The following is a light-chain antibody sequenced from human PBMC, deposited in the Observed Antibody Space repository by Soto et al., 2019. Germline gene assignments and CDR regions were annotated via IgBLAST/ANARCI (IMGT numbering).Light chain of an antibody. CDR2: GAS. J-gene: IGKJ4*01. Sequence: EIVMTQSPATLSVSPGERATLACRSSQSVRSNLAWYQQKPGQAPRLLIYGASTRATGIPARFSGSGPGTDFTLTISSLEPEDFAVYYCQQYNNWPSLTFGGGTKVDI. CDR1: QSVRSN. CDR3: QQYNNWPSLT. V-gene: IGKV3-15*01.